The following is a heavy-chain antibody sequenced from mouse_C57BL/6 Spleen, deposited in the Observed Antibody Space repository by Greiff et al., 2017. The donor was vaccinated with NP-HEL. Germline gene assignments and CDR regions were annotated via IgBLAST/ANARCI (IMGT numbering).Heavy chain of an antibody. CDR3: TRWLNYAMDY. CDR1: GYTFTDYE. J-gene: IGHJ4*01. CDR2: IDPETGGT. V-gene: IGHV1-15*01. Sequence: VHLVESGAELVRPGASVTLSCKASGYTFTDYEMHWVKQTPVHGLEWIGAIDPETGGTAYNQKFKGKAILTADKSSSTAYMELRSLTSEDSAVYYCTRWLNYAMDYWGQGTSVTVSS. D-gene: IGHD2-3*01.